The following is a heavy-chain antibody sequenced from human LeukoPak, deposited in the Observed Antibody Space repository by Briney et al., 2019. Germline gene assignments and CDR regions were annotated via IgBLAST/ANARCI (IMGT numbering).Heavy chain of an antibody. J-gene: IGHJ5*02. V-gene: IGHV3-21*01. CDR1: GFTFSSYS. CDR3: ARANTYCSGGSCYGNWFDP. D-gene: IGHD2-15*01. Sequence: GGSLRLSCAASGFTFSSYSMNWVRQAPGKGLEWVSSISSSSSYIYYADSVKGRFTISRDNAKNSLYLQMNSLRAEDTAVYYCARANTYCSGGSCYGNWFDPWGQGTLVTVSS. CDR2: ISSSSSYI.